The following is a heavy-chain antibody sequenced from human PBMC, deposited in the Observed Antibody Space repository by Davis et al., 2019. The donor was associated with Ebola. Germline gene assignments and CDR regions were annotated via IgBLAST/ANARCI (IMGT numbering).Heavy chain of an antibody. J-gene: IGHJ6*02. CDR1: GFTFSSYW. V-gene: IGHV3-23*01. CDR3: ARDWYYYDSSGYYYGGYYYYGMDV. CDR2: ISGSGGST. Sequence: GESLKISCAASGFTFSSYWMSWVRQAPGKGLEWVSAISGSGGSTYYADSVKGRFTISRDNSKNTLYLQMNSLRAEDTAVYYCARDWYYYDSSGYYYGGYYYYGMDVWGQGTTVTVSS. D-gene: IGHD3-22*01.